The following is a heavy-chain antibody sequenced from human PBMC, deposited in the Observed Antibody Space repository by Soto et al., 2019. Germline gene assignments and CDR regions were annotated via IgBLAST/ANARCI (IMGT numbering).Heavy chain of an antibody. V-gene: IGHV5-51*01. CDR1: GYSFTNFW. J-gene: IGHJ6*02. Sequence: GESLKISCKGSGYSFTNFWIGWVRQMPGKGLEWMVIIYPGDSDTRYSPSFQGQVTISVDKSISTAYLQWSSLKASDTAMYYCARGVVNYYYYYGMDVWGQGTTVTVSS. D-gene: IGHD3-3*01. CDR3: ARGVVNYYYYYGMDV. CDR2: IYPGDSDT.